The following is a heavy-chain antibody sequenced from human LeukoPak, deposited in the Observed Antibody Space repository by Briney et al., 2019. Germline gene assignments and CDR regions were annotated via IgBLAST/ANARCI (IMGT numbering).Heavy chain of an antibody. D-gene: IGHD2-21*01. CDR1: GFTFSSYA. V-gene: IGHV3-23*01. CDR3: AKGTYCGGDCYSFDY. CDR2: ISGSGGRT. J-gene: IGHJ4*02. Sequence: GGSLSLSCAASGFTFSSYAMNWVRQAPGKGLEWVSGISGSGGRTYYADSVKGRFTISRDNSKNTLYLQMNSLRAEDTAVYYCAKGTYCGGDCYSFDYWGQGTLVTVSS.